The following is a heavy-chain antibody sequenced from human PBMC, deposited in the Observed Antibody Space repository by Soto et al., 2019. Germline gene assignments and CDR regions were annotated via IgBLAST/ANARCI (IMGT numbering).Heavy chain of an antibody. V-gene: IGHV3-23*01. J-gene: IGHJ4*02. CDR3: ARGGGRYSWGPTCLDY. Sequence: EVQLLESGGGLVQPGGSLRLSCAASGFTFSSYAMSWVRQAPGKGLEWVSAISGSGGSTYYADSVKGRFTISRDNSKNTLYLQMNSLRAEDTAVYYCARGGGRYSWGPTCLDYWGQGTLVTVSS. CDR2: ISGSGGST. CDR1: GFTFSSYA. D-gene: IGHD1-26*01.